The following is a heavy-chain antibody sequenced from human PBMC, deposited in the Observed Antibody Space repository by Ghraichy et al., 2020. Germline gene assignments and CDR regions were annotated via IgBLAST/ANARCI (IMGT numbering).Heavy chain of an antibody. J-gene: IGHJ4*01. CDR3: ARECCRGGRCFFGPGWSPFAY. CDR1: GFTLSNYW. CDR2: IKSDGSST. V-gene: IGHV3-74*01. D-gene: IGHD2-15*01. Sequence: GGSLRLSCAASGFTLSNYWMHWVRQVPGKGLVWVSRIKSDGSSTIYADSVKGRFTISRDNAKNTLHLQMNRLRAEDTAVYYCARECCRGGRCFFGPGWSPFAYGGHGTRVTVSS.